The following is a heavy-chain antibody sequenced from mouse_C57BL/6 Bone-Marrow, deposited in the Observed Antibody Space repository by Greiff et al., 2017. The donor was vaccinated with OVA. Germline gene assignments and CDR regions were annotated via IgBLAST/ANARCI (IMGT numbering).Heavy chain of an antibody. CDR2: IHPNSGST. Sequence: QVQLQQSGAELVKPGASVKLSCKASGYTFTSYWMHWVKQRPGQGLEWIGMIHPNSGSTNYNEKFKSKATLTVDKSSSTAYMQLSSLTSEDSAVYYCAKGGDYPWFAYWGQGTLVTVSA. CDR3: AKGGDYPWFAY. D-gene: IGHD2-4*01. CDR1: GYTFTSYW. V-gene: IGHV1-64*01. J-gene: IGHJ3*01.